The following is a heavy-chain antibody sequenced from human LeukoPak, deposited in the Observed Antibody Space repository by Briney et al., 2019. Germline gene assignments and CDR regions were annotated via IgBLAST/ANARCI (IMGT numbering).Heavy chain of an antibody. CDR2: IIPILGIA. CDR3: ARYNTPYYYDSSGYAFDY. Sequence: SVKVSCKASGGTFSSYAISWVRQAPGQGLEWMGRIIPILGIANYAQKFQGRVTITADKSTSTAYMELSSLRSEDTAVYYCARYNTPYYYDSSGYAFDYWGQGTTVTVSS. J-gene: IGHJ4*03. D-gene: IGHD3-22*01. CDR1: GGTFSSYA. V-gene: IGHV1-69*04.